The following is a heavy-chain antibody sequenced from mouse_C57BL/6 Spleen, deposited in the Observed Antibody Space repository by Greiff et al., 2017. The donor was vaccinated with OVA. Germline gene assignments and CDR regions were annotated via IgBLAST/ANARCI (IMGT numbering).Heavy chain of an antibody. CDR1: GYSFTSYC. CDR3: ARSGYYYGSSYPFAY. J-gene: IGHJ3*01. Sequence: VQLQQPGPELVKPGASVKLSCKASGYSFTSYCMHWVKQRPGQGLEWIGDINPSNGGTYYNEKFKSQATLTVDKTSSTDYMQLSSRTSEDSAVYYCARSGYYYGSSYPFAYWGQGTLVTVSA. D-gene: IGHD1-1*01. V-gene: IGHV1-53*01. CDR2: INPSNGGT.